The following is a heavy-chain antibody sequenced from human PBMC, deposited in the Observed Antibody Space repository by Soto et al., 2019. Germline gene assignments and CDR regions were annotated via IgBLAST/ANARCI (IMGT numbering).Heavy chain of an antibody. J-gene: IGHJ4*02. Sequence: SVKVSCKASGGTFSSYAISWVRQAPGQGLEWMGGIIPIFGTANYAQKFQGRVTITADKSTSTAYMELSSLRSEDTAVYYCASLRYYYDSSGYPINHAPFEYWGQGTLVTVSS. D-gene: IGHD3-22*01. V-gene: IGHV1-69*06. CDR2: IIPIFGTA. CDR1: GGTFSSYA. CDR3: ASLRYYYDSSGYPINHAPFEY.